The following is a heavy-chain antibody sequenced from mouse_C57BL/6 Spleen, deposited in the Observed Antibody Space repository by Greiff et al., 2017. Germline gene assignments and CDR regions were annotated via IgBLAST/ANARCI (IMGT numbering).Heavy chain of an antibody. D-gene: IGHD1-1*01. CDR1: GYSITSGYY. CDR2: ISYDGSN. Sequence: EVQLQESGPGLVKPSQSLSLTCSVTGYSITSGYYWNWIRQFPGNKLEWMGYISYDGSNNYNPSLKNRISITRDTSKNQFFLKLNSVTTEDTATYYCARGYYYGSSRDWYFDGWGTGTTVTVAS. CDR3: ARGYYYGSSRDWYFDG. J-gene: IGHJ1*03. V-gene: IGHV3-6*01.